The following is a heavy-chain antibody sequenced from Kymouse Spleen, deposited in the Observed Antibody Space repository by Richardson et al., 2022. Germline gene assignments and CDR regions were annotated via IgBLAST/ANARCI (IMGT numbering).Heavy chain of an antibody. CDR2: IWYDGSNK. D-gene: IGHD1-1*01,IGHD1-20*01,IGHD1-7*01. CDR1: GFTFSSYG. CDR3: ARELEPGWFDP. V-gene: IGHV3-33*01. J-gene: IGHJ5*02. Sequence: QVQLVESGGGVVQPGRSLRLSCAASGFTFSSYGMHWVRQAPGKGLEWVAVIWYDGSNKYYADSVKGRFTISRDNSKNTLYLQMNSLRAEDTAVYYCARELEPGWFDPWGQGTLVTVSS.